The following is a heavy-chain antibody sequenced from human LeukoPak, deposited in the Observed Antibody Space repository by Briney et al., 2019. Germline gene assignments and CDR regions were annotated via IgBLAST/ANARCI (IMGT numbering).Heavy chain of an antibody. D-gene: IGHD2-2*01. CDR2: IYCSGST. V-gene: IGHV4-30-4*01. CDR1: GGSISSGDYY. J-gene: IGHJ5*02. CDR3: ASSLGYCSSTSCYFWFDP. Sequence: SETLSLTCTVSGGSISSGDYYWSWIRQPPGKGLEWIGYIYCSGSTYYNPSLKSRVTISVDTSKNQFSLKLSSVTAADTAVYYCASSLGYCSSTSCYFWFDPWGQGTLVTVSS.